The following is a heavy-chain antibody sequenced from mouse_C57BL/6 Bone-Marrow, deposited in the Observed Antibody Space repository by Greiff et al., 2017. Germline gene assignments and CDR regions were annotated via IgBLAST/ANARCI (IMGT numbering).Heavy chain of an antibody. V-gene: IGHV1-59*01. CDR3: LLLRRGY. CDR1: GYTFTSYW. Sequence: QVQLQQPGAELVRPGTSVKLSCKASGYTFTSYWMHWVKQRPGQGLEWIGVIDPSDSYTNYNQNFKGKATLTVDTSSSTAYMQLSSLTSEDSAVYYCLLLRRGYWGQGTTLTVSS. D-gene: IGHD1-1*01. J-gene: IGHJ2*01. CDR2: IDPSDSYT.